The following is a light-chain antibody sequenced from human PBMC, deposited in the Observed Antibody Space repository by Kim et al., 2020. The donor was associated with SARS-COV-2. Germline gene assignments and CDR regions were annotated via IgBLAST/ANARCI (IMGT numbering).Light chain of an antibody. J-gene: IGLJ3*02. CDR3: SSYSTSSTVV. Sequence: GQSITISCTGTNGDIGGYNYVSWYHHHPGTAPKLMIYDVTNRPSWVSYRFSGSKSGNTASLTISGLQAEDESDYYCSSYSTSSTVVFGGGTKLTVL. CDR1: NGDIGGYNY. CDR2: DVT. V-gene: IGLV2-14*03.